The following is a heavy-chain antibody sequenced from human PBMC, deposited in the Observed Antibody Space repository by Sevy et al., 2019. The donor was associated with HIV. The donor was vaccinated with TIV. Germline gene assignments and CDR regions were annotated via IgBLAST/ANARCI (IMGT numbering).Heavy chain of an antibody. CDR1: GFTFDDYW. CDR3: ARRYFDL. J-gene: IGHJ4*02. V-gene: IGHV3-7*01. CDR2: IRQDGNEL. Sequence: GGSLRPSCAASGFTFDDYWMQWVRQAPGQGLEWVANIRQDGNELYYADSVKGRFTISRDNAKESLFLQMTNLRVEDTAIYYCARRYFDLWGQGTLVTVSS.